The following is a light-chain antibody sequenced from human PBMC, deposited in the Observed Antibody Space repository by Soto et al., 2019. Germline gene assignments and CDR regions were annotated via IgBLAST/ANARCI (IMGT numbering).Light chain of an antibody. V-gene: IGLV3-21*02. CDR3: QVWDSVTDHVV. CDR2: DDS. Sequence: SYELTQPPSVSVAPGQTATFTCGGNSIGSKSVHWYQQKPGQAPVLVVYDDSDRPSGIPERFSGSNSGNTATLTISRVEAGDEADYYYQVWDSVTDHVVFGGGTKLTVL. J-gene: IGLJ2*01. CDR1: SIGSKS.